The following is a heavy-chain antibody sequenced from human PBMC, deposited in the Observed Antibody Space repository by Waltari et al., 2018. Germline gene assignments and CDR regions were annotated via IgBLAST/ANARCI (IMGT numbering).Heavy chain of an antibody. CDR3: ARASTAIFGVVITGYNI. J-gene: IGHJ3*01. D-gene: IGHD3-3*01. Sequence: QLQESGPGLVKPSEPVSPTCSVSGDSIMKNNYHWGWIRQPPGKGLEWIGSIYNSGTTYYNPSLKSRVTISLDASRNQFSLRLSSVTAADTAVYYCARASTAIFGVVITGYNIWGQGTVVTVSS. CDR1: GDSIMKNNYH. V-gene: IGHV4-39*07. CDR2: IYNSGTT.